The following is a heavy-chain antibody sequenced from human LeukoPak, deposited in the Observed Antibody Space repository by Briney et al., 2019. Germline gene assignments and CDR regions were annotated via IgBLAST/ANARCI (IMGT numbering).Heavy chain of an antibody. CDR3: TTERSGAFHY. CDR2: IKSKADGGTT. V-gene: IGHV3-15*01. J-gene: IGHJ4*02. Sequence: GGSLRLSCAASGFAFSSQAMGWVRQAPGKGLEWVGRIKSKADGGTTDYAAPVKGRFTTSRDDSRNTLSLQMNSLKTEDTAVYYCTTERSGAFHYWGQGTLVTVSS. D-gene: IGHD3-3*01. CDR1: GFAFSSQA.